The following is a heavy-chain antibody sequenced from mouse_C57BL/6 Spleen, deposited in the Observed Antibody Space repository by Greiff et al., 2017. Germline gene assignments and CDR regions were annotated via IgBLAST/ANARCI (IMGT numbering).Heavy chain of an antibody. CDR3: ALPTLVDTYFDY. D-gene: IGHD1-1*01. CDR1: GFTITNTY. Sequence: EVQLQQSVAELVRPGASVKLSCTASGFTITNTYMHWVKQRPEQGLEWIGRIDPSNGYTKSTPKFQGKATLTADTSSNTAYLQLSSLTSEDTAIYYCALPTLVDTYFDYWGQGTTLTVSS. V-gene: IGHV14-3*01. CDR2: IDPSNGYT. J-gene: IGHJ2*01.